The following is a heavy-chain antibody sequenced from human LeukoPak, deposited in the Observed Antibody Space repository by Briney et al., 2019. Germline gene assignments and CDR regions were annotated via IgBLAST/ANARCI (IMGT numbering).Heavy chain of an antibody. CDR1: GGSVRSYP. CDR2: IHYSGTT. Sequence: PSETLSLTCSVSGGSVRSYPWSWIRQPPGKGLEWIGYIHYSGTTNYKPSLKSRVTISVETTKNQFSLKLTSVTAADTAVYYCARHGGESLVATILHAFDIWGQGTMVTVSS. CDR3: ARHGGESLVATILHAFDI. V-gene: IGHV4-59*08. D-gene: IGHD5-12*01. J-gene: IGHJ3*02.